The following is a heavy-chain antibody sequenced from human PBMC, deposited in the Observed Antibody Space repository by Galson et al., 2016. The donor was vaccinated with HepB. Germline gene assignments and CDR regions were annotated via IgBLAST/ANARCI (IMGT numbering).Heavy chain of an antibody. CDR2: IDWEDDK. V-gene: IGHV2-70*01. CDR3: ARTTYTSGWYPIDY. CDR1: GFSLNTSEMC. J-gene: IGHJ4*02. Sequence: PALVKPPQTLTLTCTFSGFSLNTSEMCVSWIRQPPGKALEWLALIDWEDDKYYSTSLETRLTISKDTSKDQVVLTMTNMDPVDTATYYCARTTYTSGWYPIDYWGQGTLVTVSS. D-gene: IGHD6-19*01.